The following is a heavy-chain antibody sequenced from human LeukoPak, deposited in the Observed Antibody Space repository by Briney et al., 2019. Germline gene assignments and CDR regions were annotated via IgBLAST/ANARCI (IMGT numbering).Heavy chain of an antibody. V-gene: IGHV4-4*07. D-gene: IGHD3-10*01. CDR1: GGSISSYY. J-gene: IGHJ6*03. CDR2: IYTSGST. CDR3: AREGLLWFGEFSDYYYMDV. Sequence: SETLSLTCTVSGGSISSYYWSWIRQPAGKGLEWIGRIYTSGSTNYNPSLKSRVTMSVDTSKNQFSLKLSSVTAADTAVYYCAREGLLWFGEFSDYYYMDVWGKGTTVTISS.